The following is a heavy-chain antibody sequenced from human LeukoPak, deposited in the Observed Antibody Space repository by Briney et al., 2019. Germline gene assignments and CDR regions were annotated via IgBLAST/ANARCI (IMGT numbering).Heavy chain of an antibody. CDR2: VYYSGGT. V-gene: IGHV4-39*01. J-gene: IGHJ6*02. CDR3: ARVRGRTRHYYGMDV. CDR1: GGSISRTNYY. Sequence: SETLSLTCTVSGGSISRTNYYWGWIRQPPGKGLEWIGSVYYSGGTYYNPSLQSRVTISVDTSKNQFSLKLSSVTATDTAVYYCARVRGRTRHYYGMDVWGQGTTVTVSS. D-gene: IGHD3-10*01.